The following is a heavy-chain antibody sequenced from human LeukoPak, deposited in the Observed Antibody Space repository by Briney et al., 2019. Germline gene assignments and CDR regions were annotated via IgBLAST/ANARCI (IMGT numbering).Heavy chain of an antibody. CDR2: VNDDGST. J-gene: IGHJ3*02. CDR1: GGSFSDTY. D-gene: IGHD1-14*01. V-gene: IGHV4-34*01. CDR3: ASLTGGYFDI. Sequence: DPSETLSLTCAVYGGSFSDTYWSWIRQPPGKGLEWIGEVNDDGSTNYNPSLKSRVTISIDTSKNQFSLSLSSVTAADTAVYYCASLTGGYFDIWGQGTMVTVSS.